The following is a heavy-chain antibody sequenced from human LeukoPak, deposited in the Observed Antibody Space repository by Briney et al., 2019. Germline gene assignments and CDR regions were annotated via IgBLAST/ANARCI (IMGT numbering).Heavy chain of an antibody. V-gene: IGHV1-2*02. Sequence: ASVKVSCKASGYTFTGYYMHWVRQAPGQGREWMGWINPNSGGTNYAQKFQGRVTMTRDTSISTAYMELSRLRSDDTAVYHCARDYSDIVATIWLDDAFDIWGQGTMVTVSS. CDR2: INPNSGGT. J-gene: IGHJ3*02. D-gene: IGHD5-12*01. CDR3: ARDYSDIVATIWLDDAFDI. CDR1: GYTFTGYY.